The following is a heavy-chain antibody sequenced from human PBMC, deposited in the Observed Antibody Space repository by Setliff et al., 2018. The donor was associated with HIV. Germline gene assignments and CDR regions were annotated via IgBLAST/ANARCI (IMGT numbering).Heavy chain of an antibody. CDR3: ARERVSTRYFDY. J-gene: IGHJ4*02. CDR2: IKQDGSEK. V-gene: IGHV3-7*01. CDR1: GFTFSSYW. Sequence: SLKISCAASGFTFSSYWMSWVRQAPGKGLEWVANIKQDGSEKYYVDSVKGRFTISRDNAKNSLYLQMNSLRAEDTAVYYCARERVSTRYFDYWGQGTLVTVSS.